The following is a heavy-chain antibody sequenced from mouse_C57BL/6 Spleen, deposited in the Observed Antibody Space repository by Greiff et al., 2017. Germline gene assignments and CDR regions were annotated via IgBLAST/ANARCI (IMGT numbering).Heavy chain of an antibody. V-gene: IGHV1-80*01. CDR1: GYAFSSYW. D-gene: IGHD1-3*01. CDR3: ASNFDYAMDY. CDR2: IYPGDGDT. Sequence: LQQSGASVKISCKASGYAFSSYWMNWVKQRPGKGLEWIGQIYPGDGDTNYNGKFKGKATLTADKSSSTAYMQLSSLTSEDSAVYFCASNFDYAMDYWGQGTSVTVSS. J-gene: IGHJ4*01.